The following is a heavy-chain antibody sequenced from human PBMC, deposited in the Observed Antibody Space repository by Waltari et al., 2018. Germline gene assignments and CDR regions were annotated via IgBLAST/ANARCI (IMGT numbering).Heavy chain of an antibody. CDR2: IYTSGST. CDR3: ARDQFTATQWEPDAFDI. CDR1: GGSISSSY. J-gene: IGHJ3*02. Sequence: QVQLQESGPGLVKPSETLSLTFTVSGGSISSSYWRWIRQPPGKGLEWIGRIYTSGSTNYNPSLKSRVTMSVDTSKNQFSLKLSSVTAADTAVYYCARDQFTATQWEPDAFDIWGQGTMVTVSS. D-gene: IGHD1-26*01. V-gene: IGHV4-4*07.